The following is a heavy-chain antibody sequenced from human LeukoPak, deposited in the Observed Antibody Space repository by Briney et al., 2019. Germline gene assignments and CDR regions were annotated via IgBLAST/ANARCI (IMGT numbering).Heavy chain of an antibody. J-gene: IGHJ4*02. V-gene: IGHV3-23*01. CDR2: ISGSGGST. D-gene: IGHD6-13*01. Sequence: PGGSLRLSCAASGFTFSSYAMSWVRQAPGKGLEWVSAISGSGGSTYYADSVKGRFTISRDNAKNSLYLQMNSLRAEDTAVYYCAVSSSWLPSFDYWGQGTLVTVSS. CDR3: AVSSSWLPSFDY. CDR1: GFTFSSYA.